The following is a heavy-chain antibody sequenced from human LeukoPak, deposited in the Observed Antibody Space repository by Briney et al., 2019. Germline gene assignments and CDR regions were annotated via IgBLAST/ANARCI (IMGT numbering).Heavy chain of an antibody. V-gene: IGHV4-59*01. CDR1: GDFISSYY. Sequence: SETLSLTCTVSGDFISSYYWSWLRQSPGEGLEWIGYIHERGSTNHNPSLKSRVTMSVDTSKNQFSLKLTSVTAADTAVYFCAKSPRTVTTIFDYWGQGTLVTVSS. CDR2: IHERGST. J-gene: IGHJ4*02. D-gene: IGHD5-12*01. CDR3: AKSPRTVTTIFDY.